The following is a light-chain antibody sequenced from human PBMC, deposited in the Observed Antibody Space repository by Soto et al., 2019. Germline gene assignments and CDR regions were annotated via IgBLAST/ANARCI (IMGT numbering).Light chain of an antibody. CDR3: LQCHQSAWT. CDR1: QSTSTY. J-gene: IGKJ1*01. V-gene: IGKV1-39*01. CDR2: AAS. Sequence: IQMTQSPAALSVSLGDTVTITCRASQSTSTYLDWYQQKPGSTPRLLIYAASTLAPGVPSRFSGSGSGTDFTLTISSLQSEDSATYYCLQCHQSAWTFGQGTRLEI.